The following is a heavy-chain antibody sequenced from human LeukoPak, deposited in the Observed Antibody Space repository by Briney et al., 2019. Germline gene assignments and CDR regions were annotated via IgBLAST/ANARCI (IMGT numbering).Heavy chain of an antibody. Sequence: ASVKVSCKASGYTFTSYGISWVRQAPGLGLEWMGWISAYNGNTNYAQKLQGRVTMTTDTSTSTAYMELRSLRSDDTAVYYCARGSGYYDSSGYYYYYGMDVWGQGTTVTVSS. CDR3: ARGSGYYDSSGYYYYYGMDV. J-gene: IGHJ6*02. D-gene: IGHD3-22*01. CDR2: ISAYNGNT. V-gene: IGHV1-18*01. CDR1: GYTFTSYG.